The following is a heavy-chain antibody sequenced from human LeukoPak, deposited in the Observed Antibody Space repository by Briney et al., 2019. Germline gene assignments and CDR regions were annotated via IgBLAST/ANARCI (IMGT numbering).Heavy chain of an antibody. CDR1: GYTFTGYY. Sequence: ASVKVSCKASGYTFTGYYMHWVRQAPGQGLEWMGRINPNSGGTNYAQKFQGRVTMTRDTSISTAYMELSRLRSDDTAVYYCARSTPYCTNGVCKDVIDYWGQGTLVTVSS. CDR3: ARSTPYCTNGVCKDVIDY. CDR2: INPNSGGT. J-gene: IGHJ4*02. D-gene: IGHD2-8*01. V-gene: IGHV1-2*06.